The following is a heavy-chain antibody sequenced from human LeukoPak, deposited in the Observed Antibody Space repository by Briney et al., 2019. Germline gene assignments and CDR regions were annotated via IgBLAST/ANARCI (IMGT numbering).Heavy chain of an antibody. D-gene: IGHD6-19*01. CDR2: INHSGST. V-gene: IGHV4-34*01. CDR3: ARGGLYQWLVLPHRQFDY. Sequence: SETLSLTCAVYGGSFRGYYWSWIRQPPGKGLEWIGEINHSGSTNYNPSLKSRVTISVDTSKNQFSLKLSSVTAADTAVYYCARGGLYQWLVLPHRQFDYWGQGTLVTVSS. CDR1: GGSFRGYY. J-gene: IGHJ4*02.